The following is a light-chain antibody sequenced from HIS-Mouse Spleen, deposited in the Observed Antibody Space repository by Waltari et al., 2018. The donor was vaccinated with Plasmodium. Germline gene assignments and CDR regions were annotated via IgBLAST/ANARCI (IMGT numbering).Light chain of an antibody. CDR1: QGISSY. J-gene: IGKJ2*01. V-gene: IGKV1-9*01. CDR3: QQLNSYPYT. Sequence: IQLTQSPSFLSASVRDRVPITCRAIQGISSYLAWYQQKRGKAPKLRVYAASTLQSGVPSRFSGSGSGTEFTLTISSLQPEDFATYDCQQLNSYPYTFGQGTKLEIK. CDR2: AAS.